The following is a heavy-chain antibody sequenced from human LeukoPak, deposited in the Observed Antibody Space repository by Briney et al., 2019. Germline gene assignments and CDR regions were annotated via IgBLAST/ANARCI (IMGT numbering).Heavy chain of an antibody. CDR3: ARRASPLLWFGELFWFDP. Sequence: SETLSLTCAVYGGSFSGHYWSWIRQPPGKGLEWIGEINHSGSTNYNPSLKSRVTISVDTSKNQFSLKLSSVTAADTAVYYCARRASPLLWFGELFWFDPWGQGTLVTVSS. J-gene: IGHJ5*02. CDR2: INHSGST. V-gene: IGHV4-34*01. D-gene: IGHD3-10*01. CDR1: GGSFSGHY.